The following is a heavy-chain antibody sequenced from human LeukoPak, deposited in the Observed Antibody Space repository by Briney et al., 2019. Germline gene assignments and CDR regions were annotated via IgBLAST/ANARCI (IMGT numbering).Heavy chain of an antibody. CDR3: AQEIRPNDY. D-gene: IGHD4-17*01. V-gene: IGHV3-23*01. J-gene: IGHJ4*02. CDR2: ITISGDNT. CDR1: GFTFSSHA. Sequence: GGSLRLSCAVSGFTFSSHAMSWVRQAPGKGLEWVSSITISGDNTLYADSVKGRFTISRDNSKNTLYLQMNSLRVEDTAVYYCAQEIRPNDYWGQGTLVTVSS.